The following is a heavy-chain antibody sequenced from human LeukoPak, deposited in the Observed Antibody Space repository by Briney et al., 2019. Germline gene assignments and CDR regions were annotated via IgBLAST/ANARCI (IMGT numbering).Heavy chain of an antibody. CDR2: ISGSGGRT. CDR3: AKEGGSGDYSWLDL. V-gene: IGHV3-23*01. Sequence: GGSLRLSCAASGFTFSSYAMSWVRQAPGKGLEWVSAISGSGGRTYYADSVKGRFTISRDTSKNTLYLQMNSLRAEDTAVYCCAKEGGSGDYSWLDLWGQGTLVTVSS. CDR1: GFTFSSYA. D-gene: IGHD4-17*01. J-gene: IGHJ5*02.